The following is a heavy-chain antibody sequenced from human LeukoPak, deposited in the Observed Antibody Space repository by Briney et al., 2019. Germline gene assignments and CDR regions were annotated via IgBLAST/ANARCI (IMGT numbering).Heavy chain of an antibody. CDR2: INPVIGGT. CDR1: GYTFTGHY. CDR3: AREKVTMIVGWSTDAFDI. J-gene: IGHJ3*02. D-gene: IGHD3-22*01. V-gene: IGHV1-2*02. Sequence: ASVKVSCKPSGYTFTGHYIYWVRQAPGQGLEWVGWINPVIGGTNYAQKFQGRVTMTRDTSISTAYMELTSLRSDDTAVYYCAREKVTMIVGWSTDAFDIWGQGTMVTVSS.